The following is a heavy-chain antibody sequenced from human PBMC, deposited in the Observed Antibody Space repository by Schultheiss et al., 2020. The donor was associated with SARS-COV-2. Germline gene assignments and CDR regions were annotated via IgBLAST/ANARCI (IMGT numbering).Heavy chain of an antibody. CDR1: GGSISSGSYY. D-gene: IGHD1-14*01. CDR2: IYHSGST. J-gene: IGHJ4*02. Sequence: SETLSLTCTVSGGSISSGSYYWSWIRQPPGKGLEWIGEIYHSGSTNYNPSLKSRVTISVDKSKNQFSLKLSSVTAADTAVYYCARAYPEGSDCWGQGTLVTVSS. V-gene: IGHV4-61*05. CDR3: ARAYPEGSDC.